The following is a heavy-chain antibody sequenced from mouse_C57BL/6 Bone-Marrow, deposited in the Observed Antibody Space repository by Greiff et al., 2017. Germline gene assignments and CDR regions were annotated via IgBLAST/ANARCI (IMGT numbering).Heavy chain of an antibody. J-gene: IGHJ1*03. CDR3: AIGGDGYHWYFDV. Sequence: QVQLQQPGAELVKPGASVKVSCKASGYTFTSYWMHWVKQRPGQGLEWIGRIHPSDSDTNYNQTFKGKATLTVDKSSSTAYMQRSSLTSEDSAVYYCAIGGDGYHWYFDVWGTGTTVTVSS. CDR1: GYTFTSYW. CDR2: IHPSDSDT. V-gene: IGHV1-74*01. D-gene: IGHD2-3*01.